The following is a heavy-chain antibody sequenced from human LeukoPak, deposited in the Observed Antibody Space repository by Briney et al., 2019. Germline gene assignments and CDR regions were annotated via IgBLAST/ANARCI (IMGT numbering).Heavy chain of an antibody. CDR3: ARVQLGRRRDNWFDP. D-gene: IGHD1-1*01. J-gene: IGHJ5*02. V-gene: IGHV1-2*02. Sequence: VASVKVSCKASGYTFTGYYMHWVRQAPGQGLEWMGWINPNSGGTNYAQKFQGRVTMTRDTSISTAYMELSRLGYDDTAVYYCARVQLGRRRDNWFDPWGQGTLVTVSS. CDR1: GYTFTGYY. CDR2: INPNSGGT.